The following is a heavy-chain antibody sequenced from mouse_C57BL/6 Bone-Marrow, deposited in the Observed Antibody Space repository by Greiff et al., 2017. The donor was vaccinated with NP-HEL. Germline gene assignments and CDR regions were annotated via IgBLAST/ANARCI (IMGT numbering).Heavy chain of an antibody. Sequence: EVQLVESEGGLVQPGSSMKLSCTASGFTFSDYYMAWVRQVPEKGLEWVANINYDGSSTYYLDSLKSRFIISRDNAKNILYLQMSSLKSEDTATYYCAREGTTVRWYFDVWGTGTTVTVSS. V-gene: IGHV5-16*01. J-gene: IGHJ1*03. D-gene: IGHD1-1*01. CDR3: AREGTTVRWYFDV. CDR1: GFTFSDYY. CDR2: INYDGSST.